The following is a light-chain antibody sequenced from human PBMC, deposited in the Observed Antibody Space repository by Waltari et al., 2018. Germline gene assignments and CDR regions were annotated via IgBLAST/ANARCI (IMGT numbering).Light chain of an antibody. J-gene: IGKJ3*01. CDR1: QGISSF. CDR3: QQLNSYPPFT. V-gene: IGKV1-9*01. Sequence: IQLTQSPSSLSASVGDRVTITCPASQGISSFLAWYQQKPGKAPKLLIYAASTLQSGVPSRFSGSGSGTDFTLTISSLQPEDFATYYCQQLNSYPPFTFGPGTKVDIK. CDR2: AAS.